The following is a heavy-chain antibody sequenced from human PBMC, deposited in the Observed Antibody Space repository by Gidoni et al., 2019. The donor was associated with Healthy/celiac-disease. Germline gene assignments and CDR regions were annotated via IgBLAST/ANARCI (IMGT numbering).Heavy chain of an antibody. D-gene: IGHD2-2*01. CDR2: ISLNSGSI. CDR1: GFSFADSP. CDR3: AKDVQDIVVVPAAPSPGMDV. J-gene: IGHJ6*02. V-gene: IGHV3-9*01. Sequence: EVQLVESGGGLVQPGGSLRLSCAASGFSFADSPMHWVRQAPGMGLEWVAGISLNSGSIGYADSVKGRFTISRDNAKNSLYLQMNSLRAEDTALYYCAKDVQDIVVVPAAPSPGMDVWGQGTTVTVSS.